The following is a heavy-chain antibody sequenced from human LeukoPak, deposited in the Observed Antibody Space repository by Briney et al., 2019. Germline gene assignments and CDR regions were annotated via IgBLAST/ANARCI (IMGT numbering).Heavy chain of an antibody. CDR1: VYTFTGYY. V-gene: IGHV1-2*02. D-gene: IGHD3-10*01. CDR3: ARVSMVRGERHFDY. Sequence: ASVKVSCKASVYTFTGYYIHWVRQAPGQGLEWMGWINPDPTSGGTNYAQKFQGRVTMTRDSSISTAYMELSSLRSEDTAVYYCARVSMVRGERHFDYWGQGTLVTVSS. CDR2: INPDPTSGGT. J-gene: IGHJ4*02.